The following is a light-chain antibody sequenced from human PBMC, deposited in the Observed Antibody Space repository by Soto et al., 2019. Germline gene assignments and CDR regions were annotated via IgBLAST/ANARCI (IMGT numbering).Light chain of an antibody. J-gene: IGLJ1*01. Sequence: SALTQPPSASGFPGQSVTISCTGTSSDVGYYDYVSWYQQHPGKAPKLVIYEVTKRPSGVPDRVSASKSGNTASLTVSGLQTEDEADYYCSSHAGSSAFYVFGTGTKVTVL. CDR3: SSHAGSSAFYV. CDR2: EVT. CDR1: SSDVGYYDY. V-gene: IGLV2-8*01.